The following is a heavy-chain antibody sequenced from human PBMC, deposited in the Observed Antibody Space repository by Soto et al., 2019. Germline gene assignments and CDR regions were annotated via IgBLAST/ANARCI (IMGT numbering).Heavy chain of an antibody. Sequence: ASETLSLTCTVSGDPLSSGSYYWSWIRQSPGKRLEWIAYIYYTGTTKYNPSLKSRVTISVDTSKNQFSLRLTSVTAADTAVYYCARAASQYFDLLSAFHPWGQGTLVTVSS. CDR1: GDPLSSGSYY. D-gene: IGHD3-9*01. CDR2: IYYTGTT. J-gene: IGHJ5*02. CDR3: ARAASQYFDLLSAFHP. V-gene: IGHV4-61*01.